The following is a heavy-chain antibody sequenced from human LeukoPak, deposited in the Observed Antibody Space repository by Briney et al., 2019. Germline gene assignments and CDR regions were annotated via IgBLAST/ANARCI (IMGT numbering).Heavy chain of an antibody. D-gene: IGHD3-10*01. CDR1: GFTFSSYS. V-gene: IGHV3-21*01. CDR3: ARARLWLGEPMYYFDY. CDR2: ISTSSSYI. Sequence: GGSLRLSCAASGFTFSSYSMNWVRQAPGEGLEWVSSISTSSSYIYYADSVKGRFTISRDNAKNSLFLQMNSLRAEDTAVYYCARARLWLGEPMYYFDYWGREPWSPSPQ. J-gene: IGHJ4*02.